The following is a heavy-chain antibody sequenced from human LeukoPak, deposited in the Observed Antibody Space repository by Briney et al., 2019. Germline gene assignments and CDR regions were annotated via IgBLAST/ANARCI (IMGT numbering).Heavy chain of an antibody. D-gene: IGHD1-20*01. CDR1: GYTFTAYY. V-gene: IGHV1-2*02. Sequence: ASVKVSCKASGYTFTAYYIHWVRQAPGQGLEWMGWINPNSGVTSYAQKFQGRVTMTRDTSISTAYMELSRLTSDDTAVYYCTRGITSATTDYWGQGTLVTVSS. CDR2: INPNSGVT. J-gene: IGHJ4*02. CDR3: TRGITSATTDY.